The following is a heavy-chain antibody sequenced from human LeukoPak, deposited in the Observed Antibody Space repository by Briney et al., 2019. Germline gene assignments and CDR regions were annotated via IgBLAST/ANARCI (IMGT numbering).Heavy chain of an antibody. CDR3: ARGWTAMAPYYFDY. CDR1: GGSISSGDYY. J-gene: IGHJ4*02. V-gene: IGHV4-30-4*01. Sequence: PSQTLSLTCTVSGGSISSGDYYWSWIRQPPGKGLEWIGYIYYSGSTYYNPSLKSRVTISVDTSKNQFSLKLSSVTAADTAVYYCARGWTAMAPYYFDYWGRGTLVTVSS. D-gene: IGHD5-18*01. CDR2: IYYSGST.